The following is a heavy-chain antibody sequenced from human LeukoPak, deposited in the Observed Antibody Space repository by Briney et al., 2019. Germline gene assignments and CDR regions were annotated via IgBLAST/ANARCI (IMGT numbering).Heavy chain of an antibody. Sequence: PGGSLRLSCAASGFRFSTYGMHWVRQSPGEGLEWVAVIYYDGNQKYYGDSVKGRFTVSRDISESMLYLQMSSLRAGDTAVYYCARGGVATAWGAFDVWGQGTTVIVSS. CDR2: IYYDGNQK. J-gene: IGHJ3*01. V-gene: IGHV3-33*01. CDR1: GFRFSTYG. D-gene: IGHD4-23*01. CDR3: ARGGVATAWGAFDV.